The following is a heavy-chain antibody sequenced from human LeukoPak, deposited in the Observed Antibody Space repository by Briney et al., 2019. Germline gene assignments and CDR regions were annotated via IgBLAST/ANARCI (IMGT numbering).Heavy chain of an antibody. J-gene: IGHJ4*02. CDR2: ISGSGGST. Sequence: AGGSLRLSCAASGFTFSSYAVSWVRQAPGKGLEWVSAISGSGGSTYYADSVKGRFTISRDNSKNTLYLQMNSLRAEDTAVYYCAKARGCCSSTSCYLVRGFDYWGQGTLVTVSS. D-gene: IGHD2-2*01. CDR1: GFTFSSYA. CDR3: AKARGCCSSTSCYLVRGFDY. V-gene: IGHV3-23*01.